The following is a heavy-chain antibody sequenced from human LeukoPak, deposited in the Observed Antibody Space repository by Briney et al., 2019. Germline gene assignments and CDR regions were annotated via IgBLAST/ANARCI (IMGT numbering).Heavy chain of an antibody. CDR3: AKAVWSMVRGVTFDY. CDR2: ISWNSGSI. CDR1: GFTFDDYD. D-gene: IGHD3-10*01. Sequence: PGRSLRLSCAASGFTFDDYDMLWVRQARGKGLEWGTSISWNSGSIGYADCVKGRFTISRDNAKTTLYLQMNSLRAEDTALYYCAKAVWSMVRGVTFDYWGQGTLVTVSS. V-gene: IGHV3-9*01. J-gene: IGHJ4*02.